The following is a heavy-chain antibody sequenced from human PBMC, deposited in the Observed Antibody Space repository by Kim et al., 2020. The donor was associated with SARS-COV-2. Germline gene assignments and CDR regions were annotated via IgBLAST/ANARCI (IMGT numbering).Heavy chain of an antibody. D-gene: IGHD1-26*01. CDR3: ARGGGTYYSYYFDY. CDR2: IYHSGST. V-gene: IGHV4-4*02. J-gene: IGHJ4*02. CDR1: GGSISSSNW. Sequence: SETLSLTCAVSGGSISSSNWWSWVRQPPGKGLEWIGEIYHSGSTNYNPSLKSRVTISVDKAKNQFSLKLSSVTAADTAVYYCARGGGTYYSYYFDYWGQGTLVTVSS.